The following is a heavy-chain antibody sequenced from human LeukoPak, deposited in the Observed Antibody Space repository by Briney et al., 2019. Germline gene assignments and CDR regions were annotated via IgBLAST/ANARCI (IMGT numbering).Heavy chain of an antibody. Sequence: SETLSLTCTVSGGSVSSRTYYWSWVRQPPGKGLEWIGYIYSSGSTNYNPSLKSRVTISVDTSKNQFSLKLTSVTAADTAVYYCARAPYYYDNSGYFRFAYWGQGTLVTVSS. V-gene: IGHV4-61*01. J-gene: IGHJ4*02. CDR2: IYSSGST. CDR1: GGSVSSRTYY. D-gene: IGHD3-22*01. CDR3: ARAPYYYDNSGYFRFAY.